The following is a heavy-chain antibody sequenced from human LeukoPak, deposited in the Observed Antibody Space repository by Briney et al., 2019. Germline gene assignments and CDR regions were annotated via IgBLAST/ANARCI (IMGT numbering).Heavy chain of an antibody. CDR1: GGSFSGYY. J-gene: IGHJ6*02. CDR2: INHSGST. Sequence: SETLSLTCAVYGGSFSGYYWSWIRQPPGKGLEWIGEINHSGSTNYNPSLKSRVTISVDTSKNQFSLKLSSVTAADTAVYYCAKAIFHYYGMDVWGQGTTVTVSS. D-gene: IGHD3-9*01. CDR3: AKAIFHYYGMDV. V-gene: IGHV4-34*01.